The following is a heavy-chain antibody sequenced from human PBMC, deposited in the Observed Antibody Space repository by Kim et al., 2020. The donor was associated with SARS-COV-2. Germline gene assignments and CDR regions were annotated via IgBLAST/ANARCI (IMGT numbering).Heavy chain of an antibody. D-gene: IGHD3-22*01. CDR1: GFTFSSYG. Sequence: GGSLRLSCAASGFTFSSYGMHWVRQAPGKGLEWVAVISYDGSNKYYADSVKGRFTISRDNSKNTLYLQMNSLRAEDTAVYYCAKNFLDSSGYYLFDYWGQGTLVTVSS. CDR2: ISYDGSNK. CDR3: AKNFLDSSGYYLFDY. V-gene: IGHV3-30*18. J-gene: IGHJ4*02.